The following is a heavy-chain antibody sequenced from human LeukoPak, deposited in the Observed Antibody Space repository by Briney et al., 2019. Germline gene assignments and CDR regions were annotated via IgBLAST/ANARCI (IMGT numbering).Heavy chain of an antibody. J-gene: IGHJ4*02. V-gene: IGHV1-2*02. CDR1: GYTFTGYY. CDR3: ATRDASNWGYYFDY. D-gene: IGHD7-27*01. Sequence: ASVKASCKASGYTFTGYYMHWVRQAPGQGLEWMGWINPNSGGTNYAQKFQGRVTMTRDTSISTAYMELSRLRSDDTAVYYCATRDASNWGYYFDYWGQGTQVTVSS. CDR2: INPNSGGT.